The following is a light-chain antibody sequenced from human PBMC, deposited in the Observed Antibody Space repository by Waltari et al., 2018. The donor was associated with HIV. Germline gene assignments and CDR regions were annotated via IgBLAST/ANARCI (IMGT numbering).Light chain of an antibody. J-gene: IGKJ1*01. CDR1: QSVSSSY. CDR2: GAS. V-gene: IGKV3-20*01. Sequence: ETVLTQSPGTLSLSPGERATLSCRASQSVSSSYLAWYQQKPGQAPRILIYGASTRATGIPDRFSGSGSGTDFTLIINRLEPEDFAVYYCQQYGSSLSLTFGQGTKVEIK. CDR3: QQYGSSLSLT.